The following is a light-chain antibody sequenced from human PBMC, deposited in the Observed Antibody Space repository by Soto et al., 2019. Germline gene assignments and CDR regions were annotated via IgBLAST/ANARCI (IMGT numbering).Light chain of an antibody. J-gene: IGLJ2*01. V-gene: IGLV2-14*01. CDR1: SSDVGGYDY. CDR3: SSYTGNSTPVI. CDR2: AVN. Sequence: QSALTQPASVSGSPGQSITISCTGTSSDVGGYDYVSWYQQHPGKAPKLIIYAVNNRPSGVSSRFSGSKSGNTASLTVSGLLAEDEADDYCSSYTGNSTPVIFGGGTKLTVL.